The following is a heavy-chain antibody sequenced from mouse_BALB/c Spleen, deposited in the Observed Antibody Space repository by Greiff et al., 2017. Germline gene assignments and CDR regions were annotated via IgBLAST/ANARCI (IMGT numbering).Heavy chain of an antibody. V-gene: IGHV5-6-5*01. CDR3: ARFYGYDRFDY. J-gene: IGHJ2*01. CDR1: GFTCSSYA. Sequence: EVKVEESGGGLVKPGGSLKLSCAASGFTCSSYAMSWVRQTPEKRLEWVASISSGGSTYYPDSVKGRFTISRDNARNILYLQMSSLRSEDTAMYYCARFYGYDRFDYWGQGTTLTVSS. D-gene: IGHD2-2*01. CDR2: ISSGGST.